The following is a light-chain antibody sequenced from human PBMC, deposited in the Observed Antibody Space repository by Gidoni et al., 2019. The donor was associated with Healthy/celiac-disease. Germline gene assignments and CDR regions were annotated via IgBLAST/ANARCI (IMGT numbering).Light chain of an antibody. J-gene: IGKJ2*01. V-gene: IGKV1-39*01. CDR2: AAS. Sequence: PSPSALSASAGDRVTITCRASQSISSYLDWYQQKPGKAPKLLIYAASSLQSGVPSRFSGSGSGTDFTLTISSLQPEDFATYYCQQCYSNPRTFGQGTKLEIK. CDR3: QQCYSNPRT. CDR1: QSISSY.